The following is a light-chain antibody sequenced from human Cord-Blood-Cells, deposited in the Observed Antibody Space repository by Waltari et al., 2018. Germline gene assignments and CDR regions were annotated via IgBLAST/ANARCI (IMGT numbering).Light chain of an antibody. CDR3: QQRNNWQT. CDR1: QSVSSY. J-gene: IGKJ5*01. CDR2: DAS. V-gene: IGKV3-11*01. Sequence: EIVLTQSPATLSLSPGERATLSCRASQSVSSYLAWYQQKPGQAPRLLIYDASNRATGSPARFSGRGSGTDFTLTISSLEPEDFAVYYWQQRNNWQTFGQGTRLGIK.